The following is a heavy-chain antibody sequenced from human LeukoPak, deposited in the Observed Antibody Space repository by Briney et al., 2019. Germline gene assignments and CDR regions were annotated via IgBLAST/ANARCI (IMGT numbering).Heavy chain of an antibody. Sequence: ASVKVYCKASGYTFTGYYMHWVRQAPGQGLEWMGWINPNSGGTNYAQKLQGRVTMTRDTSISTAYMELSRLRSDDTAVYYCARVAVAGTRVRWFDPWGQGTLVTVSS. V-gene: IGHV1-2*02. CDR3: ARVAVAGTRVRWFDP. J-gene: IGHJ5*02. CDR2: INPNSGGT. CDR1: GYTFTGYY. D-gene: IGHD6-19*01.